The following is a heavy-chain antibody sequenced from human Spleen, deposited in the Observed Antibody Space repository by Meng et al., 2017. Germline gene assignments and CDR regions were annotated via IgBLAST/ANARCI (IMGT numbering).Heavy chain of an antibody. Sequence: QVQLVQSGAEVKDPGAAVKVSCKASGYTFTGYYMPWVRQAPGQGLEWIAWLGAHDGHTSHAPKFQGRVTVSADRPTATAYMELRSLRSDDTAVYYCARGTPGRSYSDYWGQGTLVTVSS. CDR1: GYTFTGYY. J-gene: IGHJ4*02. CDR2: LGAHDGHT. CDR3: ARGTPGRSYSDY. D-gene: IGHD3-10*01. V-gene: IGHV1-18*04.